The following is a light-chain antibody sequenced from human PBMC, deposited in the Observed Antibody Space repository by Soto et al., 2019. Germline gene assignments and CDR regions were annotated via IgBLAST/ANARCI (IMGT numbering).Light chain of an antibody. Sequence: DIQMTQSPSSLSASVGDRVTITCRASQDIRDDLNWYQQTPGKAPERRIYEASTLQRGVQSRFSGSGSGTEFTLTISSLHTEDFATYYCLQYSSYPWTFGQGTNVEIK. J-gene: IGKJ1*01. V-gene: IGKV1-17*01. CDR3: LQYSSYPWT. CDR2: EAS. CDR1: QDIRDD.